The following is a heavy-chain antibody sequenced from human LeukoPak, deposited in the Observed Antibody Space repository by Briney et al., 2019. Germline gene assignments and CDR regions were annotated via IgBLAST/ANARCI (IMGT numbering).Heavy chain of an antibody. Sequence: GGSLRLSCAASGFTFSNYWMHWVRRAPGKGLVWVSRITDDGSSTSYADSVKGRFTISRDNAKNTLYLQMNSLRAEDTAVYYCARPGVVVVPAAADYWGQGTLVTVSS. J-gene: IGHJ4*02. CDR3: ARPGVVVVPAAADY. CDR2: ITDDGSST. V-gene: IGHV3-74*01. CDR1: GFTFSNYW. D-gene: IGHD2-2*01.